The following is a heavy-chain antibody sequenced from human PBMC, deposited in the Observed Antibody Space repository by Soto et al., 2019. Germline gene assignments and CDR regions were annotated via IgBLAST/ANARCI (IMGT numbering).Heavy chain of an antibody. V-gene: IGHV4-61*01. D-gene: IGHD6-6*01. CDR3: ARCSSEGPANYNWFDP. Sequence: SETLSLTCTVSGGSVSSGSYYWSWIRQPPGKGLEWIGYIYYSGSTNYNPSLKSRVTISVDTSKNQFSLKLSSVTAADTAVYYCARCSSEGPANYNWFDPWGQGTLVTVSS. J-gene: IGHJ5*02. CDR2: IYYSGST. CDR1: GGSVSSGSYY.